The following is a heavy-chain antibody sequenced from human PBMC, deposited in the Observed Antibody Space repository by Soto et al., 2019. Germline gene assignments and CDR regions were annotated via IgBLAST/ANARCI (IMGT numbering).Heavy chain of an antibody. D-gene: IGHD2-15*01. V-gene: IGHV1-69*02. CDR2: VIPILGIA. CDR1: GGTFSSYT. Sequence: QVQLVQSGAEVKKPGSSVKVSCKASGGTFSSYTISWVRQAPGQGLDWMGRVIPILGIANYAQKFQDRVTITADKSTSPAYMGLSSLRSEDTAVYYCASGLVVVAATEPRDYYYMDVWGKGTTVTVSS. J-gene: IGHJ6*03. CDR3: ASGLVVVAATEPRDYYYMDV.